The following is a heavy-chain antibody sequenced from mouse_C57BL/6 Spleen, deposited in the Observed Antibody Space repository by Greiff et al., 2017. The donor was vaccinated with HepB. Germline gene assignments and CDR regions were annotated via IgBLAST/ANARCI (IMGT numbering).Heavy chain of an antibody. CDR3: ARTPSTAYYYAMDY. D-gene: IGHD1-2*01. Sequence: VQLQQSGPELVKPGASVKIPCKASGYTFTDYNMDWVKQSHGKSLEWIGDINPNNGGTIYNQKFKGKATLTVDKSSSTAYMELRSLTSEDTAVYYCARTPSTAYYYAMDYWGQGTSVTVSS. CDR2: INPNNGGT. CDR1: GYTFTDYN. J-gene: IGHJ4*01. V-gene: IGHV1-18*01.